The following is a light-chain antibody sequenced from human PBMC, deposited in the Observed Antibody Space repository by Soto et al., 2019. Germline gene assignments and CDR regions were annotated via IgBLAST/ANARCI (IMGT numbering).Light chain of an antibody. CDR2: GAS. V-gene: IGKV3-20*01. CDR1: QSVSSSY. Sequence: EIVLTQSPGTLSLSPGERATLSCRASQSVSSSYLAWYQQKPGQAPRLLIYGASIRAAGIPDRFSVSGSGTDFSLTISRLEPEDFAVYYCQHFGRSPLTFGGGTKVEIK. J-gene: IGKJ4*01. CDR3: QHFGRSPLT.